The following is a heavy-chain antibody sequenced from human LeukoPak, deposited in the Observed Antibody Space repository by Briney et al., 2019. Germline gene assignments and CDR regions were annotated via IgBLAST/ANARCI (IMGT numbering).Heavy chain of an antibody. D-gene: IGHD3-22*01. Sequence: SETLSLTCTVSGGSISSYYWSWIRQPPGKGLEWIGYIYDSGSTNYNPSLRSRVTISVDTSKNQFSLKLSSVTAADTAVFYCASLTTADAFDIWGQGTMVTVSS. CDR3: ASLTTADAFDI. V-gene: IGHV4-59*01. CDR2: IYDSGST. CDR1: GGSISSYY. J-gene: IGHJ3*02.